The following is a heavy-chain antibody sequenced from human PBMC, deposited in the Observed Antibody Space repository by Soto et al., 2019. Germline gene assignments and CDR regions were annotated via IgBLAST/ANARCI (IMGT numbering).Heavy chain of an antibody. Sequence: SETLSLTCTVSGGSISSYYWTWIRQPPGKGLEWIGYMYYSGSPNYNPSLKSRLTISVDTSKNQFSLKLSSVTAADTAVYYCASGSEGSYYFDYWGQGTLVTVSS. CDR2: MYYSGSP. CDR1: GGSISSYY. V-gene: IGHV4-59*01. CDR3: ASGSEGSYYFDY. D-gene: IGHD1-26*01. J-gene: IGHJ4*02.